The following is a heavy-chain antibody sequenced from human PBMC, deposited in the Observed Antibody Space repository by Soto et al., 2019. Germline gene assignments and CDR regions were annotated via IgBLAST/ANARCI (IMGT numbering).Heavy chain of an antibody. D-gene: IGHD4-17*01. CDR1: GLTVSSNY. CDR2: IYSGGST. CDR3: ARDVLHHDYGDYGGAGYYYYYMDV. J-gene: IGHJ6*03. V-gene: IGHV3-66*01. Sequence: GGSLRLSCAASGLTVSSNYMSWVRQAPGKGLEWVSVIYSGGSTYYADSVKGRFTISRDNSKNTLYLQMNSLRAEDTAVYYCARDVLHHDYGDYGGAGYYYYYMDVWGKGTTVTVSS.